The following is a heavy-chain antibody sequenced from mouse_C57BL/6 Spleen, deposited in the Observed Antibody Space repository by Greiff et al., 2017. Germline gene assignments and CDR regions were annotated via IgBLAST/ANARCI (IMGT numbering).Heavy chain of an antibody. Sequence: EVMLVESGGGLVKPGGSLKLSCAASGFTFSSYAMSWVRQTPEKRLEWVATISDGGSYTYYPENVKGRFTISRDNAKNNLYLQMSHLTSEDTAMYYCARDQVAYYFDYWGQGTTLTVSS. CDR1: GFTFSSYA. J-gene: IGHJ2*01. CDR3: ARDQVAYYFDY. V-gene: IGHV5-4*01. D-gene: IGHD1-1*01. CDR2: ISDGGSYT.